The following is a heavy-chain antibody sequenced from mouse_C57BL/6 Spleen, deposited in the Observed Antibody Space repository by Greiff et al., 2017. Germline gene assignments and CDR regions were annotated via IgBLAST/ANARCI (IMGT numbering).Heavy chain of an antibody. J-gene: IGHJ3*01. CDR3: ARDNYDYPFAY. CDR2: ISYDGSN. V-gene: IGHV3-6*01. D-gene: IGHD2-4*01. Sequence: EVQLVESGPGLVKPSQSLSLTCSVTGYSITSGYYWNWIRQFPGNKLEWMGYISYDGSNNYNPSLKNRISITRDTSKNQFFLKLNSVTTEDTATYYCARDNYDYPFAYWGQGTLVTVSA. CDR1: GYSITSGYY.